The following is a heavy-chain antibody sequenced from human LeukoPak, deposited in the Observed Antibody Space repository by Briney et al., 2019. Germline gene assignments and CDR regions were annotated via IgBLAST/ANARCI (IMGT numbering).Heavy chain of an antibody. D-gene: IGHD6-6*01. J-gene: IGHJ4*02. CDR3: AREMSSSSGFDY. CDR1: GFTFSSYS. CDR2: ISSSSSYI. Sequence: PGGSLRLSCAASGFTFSSYSMNWVRQAPGKGLEWVSSISSSSSYIYYADSVKGRFTISRDNAKNSLYLQVNSLRAEDTAVYYCAREMSSSSGFDYWGQGTLVTVSS. V-gene: IGHV3-21*01.